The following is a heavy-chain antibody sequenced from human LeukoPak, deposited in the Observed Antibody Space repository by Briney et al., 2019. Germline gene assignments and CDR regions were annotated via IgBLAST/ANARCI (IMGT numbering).Heavy chain of an antibody. CDR3: ARTYYYDSSGYFFEEPSAY. J-gene: IGHJ4*02. CDR1: GYTFTGYY. V-gene: IGHV1-2*02. Sequence: GASVKVSCTASGYTFTGYYMHWVRQAPGQGLEWMGWINPNSGGTNYAQKFQGRVTMTRDTSISTAYMELSRLRSDDAAVYYCARTYYYDSSGYFFEEPSAYWGQGTLVTVSS. D-gene: IGHD3-22*01. CDR2: INPNSGGT.